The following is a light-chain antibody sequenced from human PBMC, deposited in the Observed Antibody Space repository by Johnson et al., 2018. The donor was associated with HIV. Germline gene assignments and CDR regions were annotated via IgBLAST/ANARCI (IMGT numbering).Light chain of an antibody. CDR2: NSN. J-gene: IGLJ1*01. Sequence: QSVLTQPLSVSAAPGQKVTISCSVSSSNIGNNYVTWYQQHAGTADNPLIYNSNQRHSGIPDRFSGSKSGTSATLGIPGLQTGDEADYYCGTWDHGLSGYVFGSGTKVTVL. CDR1: SSNIGNNY. CDR3: GTWDHGLSGYV. V-gene: IGLV1-51*01.